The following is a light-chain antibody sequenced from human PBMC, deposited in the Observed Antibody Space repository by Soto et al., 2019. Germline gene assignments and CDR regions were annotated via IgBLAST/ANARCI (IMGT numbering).Light chain of an antibody. CDR3: AAWDDTLNGPV. CDR2: SNN. Sequence: QPVLSQPPSASGTPGLRVTISCSGSSSNIGANTVNWYQQLPGTAPKLLMYSNNRRPSGVPDRFSGSKSGTSASLAISGLQSEDEADYYCAAWDDTLNGPVFGGGTKVTVL. V-gene: IGLV1-44*01. CDR1: SSNIGANT. J-gene: IGLJ3*02.